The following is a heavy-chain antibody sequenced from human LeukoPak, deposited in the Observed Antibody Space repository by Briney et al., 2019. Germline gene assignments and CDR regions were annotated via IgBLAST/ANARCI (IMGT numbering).Heavy chain of an antibody. Sequence: QAGGSLRLSCAASGFTSSSYWMSWVRQAPGKGLEWVANIKQDGSEKYYVDSVKGRFTISRDNAKNSLYLQMNSLRAEDTAVYYCAREATYYYGSGSDAFDIWGQGTMVTVSS. CDR3: AREATYYYGSGSDAFDI. D-gene: IGHD3-10*01. CDR2: IKQDGSEK. J-gene: IGHJ3*02. V-gene: IGHV3-7*01. CDR1: GFTSSSYW.